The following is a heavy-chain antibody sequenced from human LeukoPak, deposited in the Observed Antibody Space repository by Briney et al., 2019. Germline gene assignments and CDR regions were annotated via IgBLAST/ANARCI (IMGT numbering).Heavy chain of an antibody. J-gene: IGHJ4*02. V-gene: IGHV1-18*01. CDR1: GCTFTTTS. CDR2: ISTNTGNT. Sequence: ASVKVSCKTSGCTFTTTSISWLRQAPGQGLEWMGWISTNTGNTNYARRLQGRVTMTTDKSTSTAYMELRSLRSDDTAVYYCARGVVTTGFDSWGQGTLVTVSS. CDR3: ARGVVTTGFDS. D-gene: IGHD2-21*02.